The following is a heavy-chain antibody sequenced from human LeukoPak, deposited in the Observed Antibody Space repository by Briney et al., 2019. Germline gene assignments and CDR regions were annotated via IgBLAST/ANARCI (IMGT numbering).Heavy chain of an antibody. Sequence: EASVKVSCTASGYTFTSYDINWVRQATGQGLEWMGWMNPNSGNTGYAQKFQGRVTMTRNTSISTAYMELSSLRSEDTAVYYCARGFARTMVRGVILGYWGQGTLVTVSS. CDR3: ARGFARTMVRGVILGY. J-gene: IGHJ4*02. CDR2: MNPNSGNT. V-gene: IGHV1-8*01. CDR1: GYTFTSYD. D-gene: IGHD3-10*01.